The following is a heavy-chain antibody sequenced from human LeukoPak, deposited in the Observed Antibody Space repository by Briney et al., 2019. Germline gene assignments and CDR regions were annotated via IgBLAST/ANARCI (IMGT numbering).Heavy chain of an antibody. CDR1: GRSFTVYS. J-gene: IGHJ4*02. V-gene: IGHV4-59*01. D-gene: IGHD1-14*01. Sequence: PSDTLSLTCTVSGRSFTVYSWTWIRHPPGKGLEWLGYVFYSSGPSYNPSFKRRLTISQNTSKKQSSMKLNSVTAADTAVYYCARENLGMNFLVFWGQGILVTVSS. CDR2: VFYSSGP. CDR3: ARENLGMNFLVF.